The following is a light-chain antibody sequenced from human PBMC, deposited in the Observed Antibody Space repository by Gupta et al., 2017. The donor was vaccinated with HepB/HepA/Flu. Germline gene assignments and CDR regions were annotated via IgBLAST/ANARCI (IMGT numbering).Light chain of an antibody. CDR1: QRISPY. CDR2: ASS. V-gene: IGKV1-39*01. Sequence: DIQMTQSPSSLSASVGDRVTITCRASQRISPYLNWYQQKPGKAPKLLIYASSRVQSGVPSRFSGSGSGTDFTLTISSRQPEDFATYYCQQKDSPPRTFGQGTXVEIK. CDR3: QQKDSPPRT. J-gene: IGKJ1*01.